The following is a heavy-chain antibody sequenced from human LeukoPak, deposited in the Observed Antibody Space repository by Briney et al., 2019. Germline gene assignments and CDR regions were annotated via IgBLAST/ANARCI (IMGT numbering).Heavy chain of an antibody. D-gene: IGHD6-13*01. Sequence: GRSLRLSCTGSGFTFGGYLMSWVRQAPGKGLEWVSGITESGGSTYYADSVKGRFTISRDNSKNTLYLQMNSLRAEDTAVYYCAKDVYSSNWWRFDYWGQGTLVTVSS. J-gene: IGHJ4*02. CDR1: GFTFGGYL. V-gene: IGHV3-23*01. CDR2: ITESGGST. CDR3: AKDVYSSNWWRFDY.